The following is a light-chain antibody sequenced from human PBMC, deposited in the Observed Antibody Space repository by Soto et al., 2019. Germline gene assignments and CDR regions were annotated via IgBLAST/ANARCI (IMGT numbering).Light chain of an antibody. CDR3: QQYRNWPRT. CDR2: GAS. CDR1: QSVGSS. J-gene: IGKJ1*01. Sequence: IVMTQSPATLSVSPGERVTLSCRASQSVGSSLAWYQQKPGQAPRLLVYGASTKATDMPGRFSGRGSGTEFTLTINNLQSEDFAVYYCQQYRNWPRTFGQGTKVDIK. V-gene: IGKV3-15*01.